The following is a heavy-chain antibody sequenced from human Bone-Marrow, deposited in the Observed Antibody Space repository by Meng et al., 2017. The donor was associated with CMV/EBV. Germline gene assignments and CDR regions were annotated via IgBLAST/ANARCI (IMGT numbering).Heavy chain of an antibody. CDR1: GGSFSGYY. V-gene: IGHV4-34*01. CDR2: INHSGST. J-gene: IGHJ6*02. CDR3: AKSTYCGGDCSYYYYYGMDV. D-gene: IGHD2-21*01. Sequence: SETLSLTCAVYGGSFSGYYWSWIRQPPGKGLEWIGEINHSGSTYYNPSLKSRVTISVDTPKNQFSLKLSSVTAADTAVYYCAKSTYCGGDCSYYYYYGMDVWGQGTTVTVSS.